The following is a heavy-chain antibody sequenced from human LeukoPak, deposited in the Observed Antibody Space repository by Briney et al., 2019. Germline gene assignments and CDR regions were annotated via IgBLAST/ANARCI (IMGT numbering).Heavy chain of an antibody. CDR3: ARSCVMCGYSSSSFDY. J-gene: IGHJ4*02. Sequence: PGWSLRLSCAASGFTFSSYAMHWVRQAPGKGLEWVAVISYDGSNKYYADSVKGRFTISRDNSKNTLYLQMNSLRAEDTAVYYCARSCVMCGYSSSSFDYWGQGTLVTVSS. CDR1: GFTFSSYA. D-gene: IGHD6-6*01. CDR2: ISYDGSNK. V-gene: IGHV3-30-3*01.